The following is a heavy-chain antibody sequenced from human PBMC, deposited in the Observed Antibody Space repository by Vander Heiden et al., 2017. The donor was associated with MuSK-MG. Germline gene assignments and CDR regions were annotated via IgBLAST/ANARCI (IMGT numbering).Heavy chain of an antibody. J-gene: IGHJ4*02. CDR2: INLGGGAT. CDR3: ARITASRPKGYFDY. V-gene: IGHV1-46*01. Sequence: QVQLVQSGAEVKKPGASVKVSCKASGYTFTSYYMHWVRQAPGQGLEWMGLINLGGGATTYAQNVQGRVVMTRDTSTSTVYMELTSLRSEDTAVYYCARITASRPKGYFDYWGQGTMVTVSS. CDR1: GYTFTSYY. D-gene: IGHD6-6*01.